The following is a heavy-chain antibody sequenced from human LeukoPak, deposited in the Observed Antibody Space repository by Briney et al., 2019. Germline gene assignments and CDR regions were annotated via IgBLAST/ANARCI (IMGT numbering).Heavy chain of an antibody. CDR2: IYTSGSP. V-gene: IGHV4-61*02. CDR1: GGSISSGSDY. Sequence: PSETLSLTCTVSGGSISSGSDYWSWIRQPAGKGLEWLGRIYTSGSPNYNPSLKSRVTISVDTSKNQFSLKLSSMTAADTAVYYCAREFYSSGWETYYFDYWGQGTLVTVSS. J-gene: IGHJ4*02. CDR3: AREFYSSGWETYYFDY. D-gene: IGHD6-19*01.